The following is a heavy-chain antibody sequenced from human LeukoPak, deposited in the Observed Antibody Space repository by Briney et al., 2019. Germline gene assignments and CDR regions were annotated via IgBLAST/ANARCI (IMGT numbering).Heavy chain of an antibody. V-gene: IGHV3-23*01. D-gene: IGHD3/OR15-3a*01. CDR2: IRSSGGNT. CDR1: GLTFSSFD. Sequence: PGGSLRLSCAASGLTFSSFDMIWVRQAPGKGLEWVSAIRSSGGNTYYADSVKGRFTISRDISRNTLYLQMSGLRAEDTAVYYCARNTRERGTGVFDYWGQGTLVTVSS. J-gene: IGHJ4*02. CDR3: ARNTRERGTGVFDY.